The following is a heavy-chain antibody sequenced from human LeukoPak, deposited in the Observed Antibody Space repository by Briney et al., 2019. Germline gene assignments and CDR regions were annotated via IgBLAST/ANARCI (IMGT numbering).Heavy chain of an antibody. CDR3: AKGYYGNYVAVDY. CDR1: GFTFSDYY. D-gene: IGHD4-11*01. V-gene: IGHV3-11*01. J-gene: IGHJ4*02. Sequence: PGGSLRLSCAASGFTFSDYYMSWIRQAPGKGLEWVSYISSSGSTIYYADSVKGRFTISRDNAKNSLYLQMNSLRADDTAVYYCAKGYYGNYVAVDYWGQGTLVTVSS. CDR2: ISSSGSTI.